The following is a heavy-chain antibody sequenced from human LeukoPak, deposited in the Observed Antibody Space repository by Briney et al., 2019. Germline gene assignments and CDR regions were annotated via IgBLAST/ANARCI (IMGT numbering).Heavy chain of an antibody. CDR3: ARDFIVVVPAADPTLTHYGDLPGY. CDR2: ISGNNDNP. J-gene: IGHJ4*02. D-gene: IGHD2-2*01. CDR1: GYTFSHFG. Sequence: GGALKVSCKASGYTFSHFGIAWVRQAPGKGLEWMGWISGNNDNPQSAQDLQGRVTVTTDRSTSTAYMELRSLRHDDTAVYYCARDFIVVVPAADPTLTHYGDLPGYWGQGTLVTVSS. V-gene: IGHV1-18*01.